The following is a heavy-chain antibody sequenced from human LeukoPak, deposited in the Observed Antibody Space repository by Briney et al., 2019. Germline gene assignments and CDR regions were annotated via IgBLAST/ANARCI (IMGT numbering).Heavy chain of an antibody. CDR3: ASLREPYGDPPD. Sequence: SETLSLTCTVSGGSISSSSYYWGWIRQPPGKGLEWIGSIYYSGSTYYNPSLKSRVTISVDTSKNQFSLKLSSVTAADTAVYYCASLREPYGDPPDWGQGTLVTVSS. V-gene: IGHV4-39*01. CDR1: GGSISSSSYY. CDR2: IYYSGST. J-gene: IGHJ4*02. D-gene: IGHD4-17*01.